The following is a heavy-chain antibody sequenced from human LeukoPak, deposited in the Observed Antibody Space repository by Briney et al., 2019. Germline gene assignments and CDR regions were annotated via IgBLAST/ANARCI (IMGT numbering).Heavy chain of an antibody. D-gene: IGHD3-3*01. CDR3: AKGLLEWLSPRDAFDI. CDR1: GFTFSSYS. CDR2: ISSSSSYI. V-gene: IGHV3-21*04. Sequence: GGSLRLSCAASGFTFSSYSMNWVRQAPGKGLEWVSSISSSSSYIYYADSVKGRFTISRDNSKNTLYLQMNSLRAEDTAVYYCAKGLLEWLSPRDAFDIWGQGTMVTVSS. J-gene: IGHJ3*02.